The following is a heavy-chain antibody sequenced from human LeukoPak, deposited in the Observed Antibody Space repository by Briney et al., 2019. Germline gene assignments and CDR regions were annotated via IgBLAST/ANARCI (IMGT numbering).Heavy chain of an antibody. J-gene: IGHJ4*02. CDR1: GFTFSSYD. CDR2: IGTAGDT. CDR3: ARGPYSSNWYVDY. D-gene: IGHD6-13*01. Sequence: GGSLRLSCAASGFTFSSYDMHWVRQATGKGLEWVSAIGTAGDTYYPGSVKGRFTISRENAKNSLYLQMNSLRAGDTAVYYCARGPYSSNWYVDYWGQGTLVTVAS. V-gene: IGHV3-13*04.